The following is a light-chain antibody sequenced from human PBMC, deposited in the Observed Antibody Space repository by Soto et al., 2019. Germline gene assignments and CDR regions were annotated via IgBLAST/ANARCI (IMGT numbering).Light chain of an antibody. CDR3: QQYGSSLFS. Sequence: EIVLTQSPGTLSLSPGERATLSCRASQSVSSKYLAWYQQKPGQAPRVLIYGTSIRASGVPERFSGGGSGTDFTLTITRLEPEDFAVYYCQQYGSSLFSFGPGTKVDFK. CDR1: QSVSSKY. J-gene: IGKJ3*01. CDR2: GTS. V-gene: IGKV3-20*01.